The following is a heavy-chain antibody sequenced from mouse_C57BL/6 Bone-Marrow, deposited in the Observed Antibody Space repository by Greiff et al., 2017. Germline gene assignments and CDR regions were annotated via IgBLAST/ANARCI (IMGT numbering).Heavy chain of an antibody. CDR2: IYPGNSDT. CDR3: TSCGIYDGYYGGVDY. J-gene: IGHJ4*01. CDR1: GYTFTSYW. Sequence: EVQLQQSGTVLARPGASVKMSCKTSGYTFTSYWMHWVKQRPGQGLEWIGAIYPGNSDTRYNQKFKGKAKLTAVTYASTAYMELSSLTNEDSAVYYGTSCGIYDGYYGGVDYWGQGTSVTVSS. V-gene: IGHV1-5*01. D-gene: IGHD2-3*01.